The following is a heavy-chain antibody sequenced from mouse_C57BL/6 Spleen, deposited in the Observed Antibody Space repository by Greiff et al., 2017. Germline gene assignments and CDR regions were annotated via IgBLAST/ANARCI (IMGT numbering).Heavy chain of an antibody. J-gene: IGHJ4*01. V-gene: IGHV1-82*01. CDR3: ARWGGDY. Sequence: QVQLQQSGPELVKPGASVKISCKASGYAFSSSWMNWVKQRPGKGLEWIGRIYPGDGDTNYNGKFKGKATLTADKSSSTAYMQLSSLTSEDSAVYFCARWGGDYWGQGTSVTVPS. CDR1: GYAFSSSW. CDR2: IYPGDGDT.